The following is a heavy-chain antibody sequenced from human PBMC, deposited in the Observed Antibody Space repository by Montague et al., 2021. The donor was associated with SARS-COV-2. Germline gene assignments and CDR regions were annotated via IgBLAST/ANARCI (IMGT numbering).Heavy chain of an antibody. V-gene: IGHV3-9*01. Sequence: SLRLSCAASGFTFDEYAMHWVRQAPGKGLEWVSGTSWNSGSIGYADSVKGRFTISRDNAKSSLYLQMDSLRPEDTALYYCAKDTYYFGSGSYTWDNWGQGTLVTVSS. CDR1: GFTFDEYA. J-gene: IGHJ4*02. D-gene: IGHD3-10*01. CDR3: AKDTYYFGSGSYTWDN. CDR2: TSWNSGSI.